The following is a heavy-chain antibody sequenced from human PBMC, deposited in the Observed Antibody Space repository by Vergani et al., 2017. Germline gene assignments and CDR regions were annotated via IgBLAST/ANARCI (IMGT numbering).Heavy chain of an antibody. D-gene: IGHD1-26*01. CDR3: ARRGVGATTASYYFDY. Sequence: EVQLVQSGAEVKKPGESLKISCKGSGYSFTSYWIGWVRQMPGKGLEWMGIIYPGDSDTRYSPSFQGQVTISADKSNSTAYLQWSSLKASDTAMYYCARRGVGATTASYYFDYWGQGTLVTVSS. CDR2: IYPGDSDT. J-gene: IGHJ4*02. V-gene: IGHV5-51*03. CDR1: GYSFTSYW.